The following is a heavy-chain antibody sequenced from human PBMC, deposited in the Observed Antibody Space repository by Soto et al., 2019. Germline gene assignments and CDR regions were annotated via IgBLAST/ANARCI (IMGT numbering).Heavy chain of an antibody. CDR3: ARVSDEDYYYYYGMDV. Sequence: QVQLVESGGGVVQPGRSLRLSCAASGFTFRSYAMHWVRQAPGKGLEWVAVISYDGSNKYYADSVKGRFTISRDNSKNTLYLQMNSLRAEDTAVYYCARVSDEDYYYYYGMDVWGQGTTVTVSS. CDR2: ISYDGSNK. J-gene: IGHJ6*02. V-gene: IGHV3-30-3*01. CDR1: GFTFRSYA. D-gene: IGHD2-21*02.